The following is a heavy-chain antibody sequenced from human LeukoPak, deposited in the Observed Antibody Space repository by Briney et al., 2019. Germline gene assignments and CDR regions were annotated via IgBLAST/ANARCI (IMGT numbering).Heavy chain of an antibody. J-gene: IGHJ6*02. Sequence: SETLSLTCTVSGGSISSGGYYWSWIRQPPGKGLEWIGYIYHSGSTYYNPSLKSRVTISVDTSKNQFSLKLSSVTAADTAVYYCARDRGKVRVGANHYYYGMDVWGQGTTVTVSS. D-gene: IGHD1-26*01. V-gene: IGHV4-30-2*01. CDR3: ARDRGKVRVGANHYYYGMDV. CDR2: IYHSGST. CDR1: GGSISSGGYY.